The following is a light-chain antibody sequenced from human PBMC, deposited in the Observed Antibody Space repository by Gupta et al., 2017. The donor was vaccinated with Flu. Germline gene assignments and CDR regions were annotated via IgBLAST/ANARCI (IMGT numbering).Light chain of an antibody. Sequence: QSALTQPASVSGSPGQSITISCTGTSSDVGGYNYVSWHQQHPGKAPKLMIYEVSNRPSGVSNRFSGSKSGNTASLTISGLQAEDEADYYCSSYTISSPYVFGTGTKVTVL. CDR3: SSYTISSPYV. CDR2: EVS. V-gene: IGLV2-14*01. J-gene: IGLJ1*01. CDR1: SSDVGGYNY.